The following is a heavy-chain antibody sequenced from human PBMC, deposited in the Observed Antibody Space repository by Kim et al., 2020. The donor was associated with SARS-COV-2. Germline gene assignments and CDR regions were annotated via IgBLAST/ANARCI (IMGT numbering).Heavy chain of an antibody. J-gene: IGHJ6*02. V-gene: IGHV3-30*01. CDR3: AREPVTRFVGGYYYYGMDV. Sequence: GRFTISRDNSKNTLYLQMNSLRAEDTAVYYCAREPVTRFVGGYYYYGMDVWGQGTTVTVSS. D-gene: IGHD3-16*01.